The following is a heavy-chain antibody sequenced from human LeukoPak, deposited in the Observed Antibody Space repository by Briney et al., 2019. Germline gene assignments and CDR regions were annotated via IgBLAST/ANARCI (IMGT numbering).Heavy chain of an antibody. Sequence: SETLSLTCTVSGGSISSYYWSWIRQPPGKGLEWIGYIYYSGSTNYNPSLKSRVTISVDTSKNQFSLRLSSVTAADTAVYYCARVGSPPYWGQGTLVTVSS. V-gene: IGHV4-59*01. D-gene: IGHD3-10*01. CDR3: ARVGSPPY. CDR2: IYYSGST. CDR1: GGSISSYY. J-gene: IGHJ4*02.